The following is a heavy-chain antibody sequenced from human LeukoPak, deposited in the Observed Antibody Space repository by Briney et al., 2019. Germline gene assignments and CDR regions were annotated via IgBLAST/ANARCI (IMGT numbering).Heavy chain of an antibody. CDR3: ARDSANYYGSGSYYNY. V-gene: IGHV3-74*01. Sequence: GGSLRLPCAASGFTFSSYWMHWVRQAPGKGLVWVSRINSDGSSTSYADSVKGRFTISRDNAKNTLYLQMNSLRAEDTAVYYCARDSANYYGSGSYYNYWGQGTLVTVSS. CDR2: INSDGSST. J-gene: IGHJ4*02. D-gene: IGHD3-10*01. CDR1: GFTFSSYW.